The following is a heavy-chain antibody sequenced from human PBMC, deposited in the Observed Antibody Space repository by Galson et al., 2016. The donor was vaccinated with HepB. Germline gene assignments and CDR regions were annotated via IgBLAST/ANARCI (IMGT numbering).Heavy chain of an antibody. CDR2: ISWNSGSV. CDR1: GFTFDEYA. CDR3: AKSYGYYSFYSMDV. D-gene: IGHD3-16*01. J-gene: IGHJ6*02. Sequence: SLRLSCATSGFTFDEYAMHWVRQAPGKGLEWVSGISWNSGSVGYADSVKGRFTISRDNAKNSLYLQMNSLRAEDTAFYYCAKSYGYYSFYSMDVWGQGTTVTVSS. V-gene: IGHV3-9*01.